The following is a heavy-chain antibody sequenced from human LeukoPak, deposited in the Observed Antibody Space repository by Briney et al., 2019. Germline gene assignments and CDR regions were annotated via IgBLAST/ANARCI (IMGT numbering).Heavy chain of an antibody. J-gene: IGHJ4*02. CDR1: GYTFTGYY. CDR3: ARLARAGLKFDS. D-gene: IGHD6-13*01. CDR2: ISAYNGNT. Sequence: ASVKVSCKASGYTFTGYYMHWVRQAPGQGLDWMGWISAYNGNTNYAQKFQGRVTMTTDTSTSTAYMELRTLRSDDTAVYYCARLARAGLKFDSWGKGTLVTVSS. V-gene: IGHV1-18*04.